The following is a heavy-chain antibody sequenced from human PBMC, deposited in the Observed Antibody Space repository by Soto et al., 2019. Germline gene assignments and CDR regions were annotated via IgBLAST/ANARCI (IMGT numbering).Heavy chain of an antibody. V-gene: IGHV4-34*01. J-gene: IGHJ4*02. CDR1: GGSFSGYY. Sequence: SETLSLTCAVHGGSFSGYYWDWIRQPPGKGLEWIGEVNHGGTSNYNPPLKSRAIISVDTSKNQFSLKLTSVTAEDTAVYYCASKDSSSWHFVCWGQGTPVTVAS. CDR3: ASKDSSSWHFVC. D-gene: IGHD6-13*01. CDR2: VNHGGTS.